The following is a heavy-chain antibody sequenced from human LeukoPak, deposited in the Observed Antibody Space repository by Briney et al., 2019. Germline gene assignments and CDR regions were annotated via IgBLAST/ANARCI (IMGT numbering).Heavy chain of an antibody. J-gene: IGHJ4*02. Sequence: SETLSLTCTVSGGSISSYYWSWIRQPPGKGLEWIGYIYYSGSTNYNPSLKSRVTISVDTSKNQFSLKPSSVTAADTAVYYCARVGSSSSFDYWGQGTLATVSS. CDR1: GGSISSYY. CDR3: ARVGSSSSFDY. V-gene: IGHV4-59*01. D-gene: IGHD6-6*01. CDR2: IYYSGST.